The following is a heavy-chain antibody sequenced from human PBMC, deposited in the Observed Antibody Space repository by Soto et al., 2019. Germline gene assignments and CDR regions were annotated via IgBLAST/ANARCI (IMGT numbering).Heavy chain of an antibody. CDR3: EREGRGETFNELWKMDV. Sequence: QVQLVQSGAEVKKPGSSVKVSCKASGGTFSSYAISWVRQAPGQGLEWMGGIIPIFGTANYAQKFQGRVMIHADESTSTAYIELSSLRSEDRAVYYCEREGRGETFNELWKMDVWRQGTTGTVAS. V-gene: IGHV1-69*01. CDR1: GGTFSSYA. D-gene: IGHD3-16*01. CDR2: IIPIFGTA. J-gene: IGHJ6*01.